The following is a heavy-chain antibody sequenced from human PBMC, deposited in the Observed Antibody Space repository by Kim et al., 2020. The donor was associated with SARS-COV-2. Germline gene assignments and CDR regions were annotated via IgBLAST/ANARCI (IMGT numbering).Heavy chain of an antibody. CDR1: GYTFTSYG. CDR3: RADCYDSSGYSFDAFDI. V-gene: IGHV1-18*01. CDR2: ISAYNGNT. J-gene: IGHJ3*02. D-gene: IGHD3-22*01. Sequence: ASVKVSCKASGYTFTSYGISWVRQAPGQGLEWMGWISAYNGNTNYAQKLQGRVTMTTDTSTSTAYMELRSLRSDDTAVYYCRADCYDSSGYSFDAFDIWGQGTMVTVSS.